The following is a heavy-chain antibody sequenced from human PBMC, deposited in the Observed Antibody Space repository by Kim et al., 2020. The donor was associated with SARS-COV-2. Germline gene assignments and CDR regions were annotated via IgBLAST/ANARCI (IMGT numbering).Heavy chain of an antibody. D-gene: IGHD4-17*01. Sequence: GGSLRLSCAASGFTFSSYGMHWVRQAPGKGLEWVAVISYDGSNKYYADSVKGRFTISRDNCKNTLYLQVNSLRAEDTAVYYCVRDQYGDYGVDYWGQGTLVTVSS. CDR2: ISYDGSNK. J-gene: IGHJ4*02. V-gene: IGHV3-33*05. CDR1: GFTFSSYG. CDR3: VRDQYGDYGVDY.